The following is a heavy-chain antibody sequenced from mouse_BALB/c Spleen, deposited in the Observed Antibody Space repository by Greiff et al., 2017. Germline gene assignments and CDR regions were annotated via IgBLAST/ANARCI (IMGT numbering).Heavy chain of an antibody. Sequence: EVMLVESGGGLVKPGGSLKLSCAASGFTFSDYYMYWVRQTPEKRLEWVATISDGGSYTYYPDSVKGRFTISRDNAKNNLYLQMSSLKSEDTAMYYCARKGNFYAMDYWGQGTSVTVSS. CDR1: GFTFSDYY. V-gene: IGHV5-4*02. CDR3: ARKGNFYAMDY. CDR2: ISDGGSYT. J-gene: IGHJ4*01.